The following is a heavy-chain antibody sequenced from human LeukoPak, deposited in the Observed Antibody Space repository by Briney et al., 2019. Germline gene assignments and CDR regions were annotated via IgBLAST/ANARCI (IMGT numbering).Heavy chain of an antibody. Sequence: SPSETLSLTCTVSGGSITSSSYYWGWIRQPPGKGLEWIGSIYYSGSTYYNPSLKSRVTISVDTSKSQFSLKLSSVTAADTAVYYCASLRSGYECYFDYWGQGTLVTVSS. CDR3: ASLRSGYECYFDY. CDR1: GGSITSSSYY. J-gene: IGHJ4*02. D-gene: IGHD3-22*01. CDR2: IYYSGST. V-gene: IGHV4-39*01.